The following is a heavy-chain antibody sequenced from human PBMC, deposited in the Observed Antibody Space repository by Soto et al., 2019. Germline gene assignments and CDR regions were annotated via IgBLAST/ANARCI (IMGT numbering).Heavy chain of an antibody. J-gene: IGHJ5*02. CDR2: IYHSGTT. D-gene: IGHD2-2*01. Sequence: QVQLQESGPGLVKPSQTLSLTCTVSGGSISSGGYYWNWIRQHPGKGLEGIGYIYHSGTTYYNPSPKSRVTISVNTPKRQLALTLASVPAADPAVYYCARVRRNQLLRWVDPRGEATLVTFSS. CDR1: GGSISSGGYY. CDR3: ARVRRNQLLRWVDP. V-gene: IGHV4-31*03.